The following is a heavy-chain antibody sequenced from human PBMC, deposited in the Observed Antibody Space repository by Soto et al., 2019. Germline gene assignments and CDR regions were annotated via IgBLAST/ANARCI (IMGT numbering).Heavy chain of an antibody. J-gene: IGHJ6*02. CDR3: ARVFRPAYGIHF. CDR1: GDSVSSNSAD. CDR2: NSYRYKWYN. D-gene: IGHD3-9*01. Sequence: AQTLSLTCAISGDSVSSNSADWDWIRQSPSRGLEWLGRNSYRYKWYNDYAVSVKSRITINPDTSKNQFSLQLNSVTPEDTAVYYCARVFRPAYGIHFWGQGTTVTVS. V-gene: IGHV6-1*01.